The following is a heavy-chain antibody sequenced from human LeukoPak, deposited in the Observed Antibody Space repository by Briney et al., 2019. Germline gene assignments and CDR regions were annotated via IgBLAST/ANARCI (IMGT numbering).Heavy chain of an antibody. CDR2: ISSSSSTI. CDR3: AKTRITMIVVVTDGGMDV. J-gene: IGHJ6*02. CDR1: GFTFSSYS. V-gene: IGHV3-48*01. D-gene: IGHD3-22*01. Sequence: PGGSLRLSCAASGFTFSSYSMNWVRQAPGKGPEWVSYISSSSSTIYYADSVKGRFTISRDNAKNSLYLQMNSLRAEDTAVYYCAKTRITMIVVVTDGGMDVWGQGTTVTVSS.